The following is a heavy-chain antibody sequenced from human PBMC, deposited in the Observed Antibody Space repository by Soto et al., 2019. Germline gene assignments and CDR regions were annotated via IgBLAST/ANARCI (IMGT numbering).Heavy chain of an antibody. J-gene: IGHJ4*02. CDR3: ASQHYYDSSGYYVVY. CDR2: IYYTGST. D-gene: IGHD3-22*01. CDR1: GGSISSHC. V-gene: IGHV4-59*08. Sequence: PSETLSLTYTVAGGSISSHCWSWIRKPPGKGLEWIGNIYYTGSTNYNSSLKSRVTISVDTSKNQFSLKLSSVTAADTAVYYCASQHYYDSSGYYVVYWGQGTLVTVSS.